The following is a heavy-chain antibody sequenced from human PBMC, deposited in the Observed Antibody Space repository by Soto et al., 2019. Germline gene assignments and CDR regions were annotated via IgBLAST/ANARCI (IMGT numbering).Heavy chain of an antibody. CDR2: ISYDGSNK. J-gene: IGHJ4*02. Sequence: GGSLRLSCAASGFTFSSYGMHWVRQAPGKGLEWVAVISYDGSNKYYADSVKGRFTISRDNSKNTLYLQMNSLRAEDTAVYYCAKRNATGTMYWGQGTLVTVSS. CDR3: AKRNATGTMY. CDR1: GFTFSSYG. D-gene: IGHD1-7*01. V-gene: IGHV3-30*18.